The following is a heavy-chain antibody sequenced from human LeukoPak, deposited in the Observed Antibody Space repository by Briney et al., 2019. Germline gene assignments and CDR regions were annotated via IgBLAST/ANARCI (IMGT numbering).Heavy chain of an antibody. CDR2: MNPNSGNT. CDR1: GYTFTSYD. D-gene: IGHD1-7*01. V-gene: IGHV1-8*03. CDR3: ARYSWNLGSAFNI. J-gene: IGHJ3*02. Sequence: ASVKVSCKASGYTFTSYDINWVRQATGQGLEWMGWMNPNSGNTGYAQKFQGRVTITRNTSISTAYMELSSLRSEDTAVYYCARYSWNLGSAFNIWGQGTMVTVSS.